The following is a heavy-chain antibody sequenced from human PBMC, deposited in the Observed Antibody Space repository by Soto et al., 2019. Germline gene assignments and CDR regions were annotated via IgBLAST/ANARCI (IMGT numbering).Heavy chain of an antibody. D-gene: IGHD2-21*01. CDR1: GFTFRSAW. CDR3: ATDIPTAGGGEFDY. J-gene: IGHJ4*02. V-gene: IGHV3-15*01. CDR2: IKSRGEGGTT. Sequence: LRLSCAASGFTFRSAWMSWVRQAPGKGLEWVGHIKSRGEGGTTDYAAPVKGRFSISRDDSKNMQSLQMNSLKSEDTGVYYCATDIPTAGGGEFDYWGQGTLVTVSS.